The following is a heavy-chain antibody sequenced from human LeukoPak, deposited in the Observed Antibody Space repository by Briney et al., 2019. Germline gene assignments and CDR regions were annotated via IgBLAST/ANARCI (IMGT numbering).Heavy chain of an antibody. V-gene: IGHV3-74*03. CDR1: GFTFSNYW. Sequence: PGGSLRLSCAASGFTFSNYWMHWVRQAPGKGLVWVSRINSDGSDTAYADSVKGRFTISRDNAKNTLYLQMNSLGVEDTAIYYCARATSNGYSGFDPLNGFDPWGQGTLVTVSS. CDR2: INSDGSDT. CDR3: ARATSNGYSGFDPLNGFDP. D-gene: IGHD5-12*01. J-gene: IGHJ5*02.